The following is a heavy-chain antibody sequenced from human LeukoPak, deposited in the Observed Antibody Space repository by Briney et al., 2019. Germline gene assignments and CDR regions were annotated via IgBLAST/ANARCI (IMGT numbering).Heavy chain of an antibody. D-gene: IGHD7-27*01. Sequence: PGGSLRLSCAASGFTFSTYWMHWVRQAPGRGLVWVSRINSDGSSTNYADSVKGRFTISRDNAKNTLYLQMNSLRAEDTAVYYCATDDGAGDNFGSWGQGTLVTVSS. V-gene: IGHV3-74*01. CDR2: INSDGSST. J-gene: IGHJ4*02. CDR1: GFTFSTYW. CDR3: ATDDGAGDNFGS.